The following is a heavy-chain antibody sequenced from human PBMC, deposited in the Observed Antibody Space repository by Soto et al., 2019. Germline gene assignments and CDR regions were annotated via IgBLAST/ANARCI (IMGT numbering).Heavy chain of an antibody. Sequence: GGSLRLSCAASGFTFSSYSMNWVRQAPGKGLEWVSSISSSSSYIYYADSVKGRFTISRDNAKNSLYLQMNSLGAEDTAVYYCASPSNYYDSSGYYSFDYWGQGTLVTVSS. CDR1: GFTFSSYS. D-gene: IGHD3-22*01. CDR3: ASPSNYYDSSGYYSFDY. CDR2: ISSSSSYI. J-gene: IGHJ4*02. V-gene: IGHV3-21*01.